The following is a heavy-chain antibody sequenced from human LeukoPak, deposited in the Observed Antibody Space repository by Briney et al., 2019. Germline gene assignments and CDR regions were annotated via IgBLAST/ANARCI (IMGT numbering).Heavy chain of an antibody. Sequence: GGSLRLSCAASGFTFGSYGMHWVRQAPGKGLEWVAVIWYDGSNKYYADSVKGRFTISRDNSKNTLYLQMNSLRAEDTAVYYCARDPYYYDSSGCLDYWGQGTLVTVSS. CDR1: GFTFGSYG. V-gene: IGHV3-33*01. CDR2: IWYDGSNK. CDR3: ARDPYYYDSSGCLDY. D-gene: IGHD3-22*01. J-gene: IGHJ4*02.